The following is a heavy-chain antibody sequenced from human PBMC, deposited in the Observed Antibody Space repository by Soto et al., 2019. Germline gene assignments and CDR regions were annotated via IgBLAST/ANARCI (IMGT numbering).Heavy chain of an antibody. CDR2: ISSSSSYI. V-gene: IGHV3-21*01. D-gene: IGHD1-26*01. CDR3: ARELRYSGSYSDY. CDR1: GFTFSSYS. Sequence: EVQLVESGGGLVKHGGSLRLYCAASGFTFSSYSMNWVRQAPGKGLEWVSSISSSSSYIYYADSVKGRFTISRDNAKNALYLQMNSLRAEDTAVYYCARELRYSGSYSDYWGQGTLGTVSS. J-gene: IGHJ4*02.